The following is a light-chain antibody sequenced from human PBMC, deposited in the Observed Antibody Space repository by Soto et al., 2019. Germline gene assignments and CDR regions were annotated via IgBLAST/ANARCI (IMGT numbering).Light chain of an antibody. CDR3: CSYGGSFPYV. Sequence: QSALAQPPSVSGSPGQSVTISCTGTSSDVGGYDYVSWYQQRPGKAPKLLIYGVTKRPSGVPDRFSGSKSGNTASLTISGLQAEDEADFYCCSYGGSFPYVFGTGTKVTVL. J-gene: IGLJ1*01. CDR2: GVT. V-gene: IGLV2-11*01. CDR1: SSDVGGYDY.